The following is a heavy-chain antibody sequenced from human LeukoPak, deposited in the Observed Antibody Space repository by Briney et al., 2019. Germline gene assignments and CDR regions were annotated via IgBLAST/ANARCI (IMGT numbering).Heavy chain of an antibody. J-gene: IGHJ4*02. CDR2: TYYRSKWYN. CDR1: GDTVSSKNAA. D-gene: IGHD3-22*01. V-gene: IGHV6-1*01. Sequence: SQTLSLTCAISGDTVSSKNAAWNWIRQSPSRGLEWLGRTYYRSKWYNDYAVSVKSRININPDTSRNQFSLQLNSVTPEDTAVYYCARRAYSSGYYYFDYWGQGTLVTVSS. CDR3: ARRAYSSGYYYFDY.